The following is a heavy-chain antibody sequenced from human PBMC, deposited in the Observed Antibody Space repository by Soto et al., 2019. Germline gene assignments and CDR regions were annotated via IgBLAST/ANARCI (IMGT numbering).Heavy chain of an antibody. CDR2: ISGSGGST. V-gene: IGHV3-23*01. D-gene: IGHD6-6*01. CDR3: AKSVGGSSSSPGLVDY. Sequence: PGGSLSLSCAASGFTFSSYAMSWVRQAPGKGLEWVSAISGSGGSTYYADSVKGRFTISRDNSKNTLYLQMNSLRAEDTAVYYCAKSVGGSSSSPGLVDYWGQGTLVTVSS. J-gene: IGHJ4*01. CDR1: GFTFSSYA.